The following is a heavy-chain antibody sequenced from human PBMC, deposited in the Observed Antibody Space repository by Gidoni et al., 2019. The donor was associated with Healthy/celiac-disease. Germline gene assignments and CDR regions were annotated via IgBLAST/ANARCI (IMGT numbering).Heavy chain of an antibody. CDR2: INHSGST. CDR3: ARGPYYDSSGYYYFDY. CDR1: GGSFRGYY. D-gene: IGHD3-22*01. Sequence: QVQLQQWGAGLLKPSETLSLTCAVYGGSFRGYYWSWIRQPPGKGMEWIGEINHSGSTHYNPSLKSRVTISVDTSKNQFSLKLSSVTAADTAVYYCARGPYYDSSGYYYFDYWGQGTLVTVSS. J-gene: IGHJ4*02. V-gene: IGHV4-34*01.